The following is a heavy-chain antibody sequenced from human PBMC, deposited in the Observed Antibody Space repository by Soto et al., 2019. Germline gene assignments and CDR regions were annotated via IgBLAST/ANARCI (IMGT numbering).Heavy chain of an antibody. CDR1: GFTFSDHY. CDR3: ARGHCSSTICFTYFDY. D-gene: IGHD2-2*02. CDR2: TRNKANSYTT. J-gene: IGHJ4*02. Sequence: EVQLVESGGGLVQPGGSLRLSCAASGFTFSDHYMDWVRQAPGKGLEWVGRTRNKANSYTTEYAASVKGRFTISRDDSKNSLYLQMNSLKTEDTAVYYCARGHCSSTICFTYFDYWGQGTLVTVSS. V-gene: IGHV3-72*01.